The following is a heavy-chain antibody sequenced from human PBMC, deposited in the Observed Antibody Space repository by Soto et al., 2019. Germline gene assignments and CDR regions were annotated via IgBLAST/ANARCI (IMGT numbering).Heavy chain of an antibody. V-gene: IGHV3-23*01. J-gene: IGHJ3*02. CDR1: GFTFSAYA. Sequence: EVQLLESGGGVVQPGGSLRLSCAASGFTFSAYAMSWVRQAPGKGLQWVSGVGGSDTDKHYADSVRGRFTVSRDNSKNTLYLQMNSLRADDTAVYYCAKDATAVNGVWDPFDMWGQGIEVTVSS. CDR2: VGGSDTDK. D-gene: IGHD2-8*01. CDR3: AKDATAVNGVWDPFDM.